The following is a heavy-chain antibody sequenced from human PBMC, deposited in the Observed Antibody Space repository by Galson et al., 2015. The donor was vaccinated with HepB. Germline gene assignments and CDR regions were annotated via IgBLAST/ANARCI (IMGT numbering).Heavy chain of an antibody. CDR2: IIPIFGIA. J-gene: IGHJ5*02. CDR3: ASFLWFGESKGLSPNLGWFDP. CDR1: GGTFSSYA. V-gene: IGHV1-69*10. Sequence: SVKVSCKASGGTFSSYAISWVRQAPGQGLEWMGGIIPIFGIANYAQKFQGRVTITADKSTSTAYTELSSLRSEDTAVYYCASFLWFGESKGLSPNLGWFDPWGQGTLVTVSS. D-gene: IGHD3-10*01.